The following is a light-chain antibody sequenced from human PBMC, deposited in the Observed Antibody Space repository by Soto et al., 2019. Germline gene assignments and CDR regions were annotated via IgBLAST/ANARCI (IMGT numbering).Light chain of an antibody. CDR3: QQYNSYSRT. Sequence: DIQMTQSPSTLSASVGDRVTITCRASQSIVRWLAWYQQKPGKAPKLLIYDASSLESGAPSRFSGSGSGTEFTLTISSLQPDDFATYYCQQYNSYSRTFGQGTKVEIK. CDR2: DAS. J-gene: IGKJ1*01. V-gene: IGKV1-5*01. CDR1: QSIVRW.